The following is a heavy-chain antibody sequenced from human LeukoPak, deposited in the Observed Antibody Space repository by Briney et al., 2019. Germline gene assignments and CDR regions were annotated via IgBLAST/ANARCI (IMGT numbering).Heavy chain of an antibody. D-gene: IGHD6-13*01. CDR3: AKDRPTIAAPRYFDY. CDR1: GFTFSGYA. Sequence: PGGSLRLSCAASGFTFSGYAMSWVRQAPGKGLEWVSVISGSGGSTYYADSVKGRFTISRDNSKNTLYLQMNSMRAEDTAVYYCAKDRPTIAAPRYFDYWGQGTLVTVSS. J-gene: IGHJ4*02. CDR2: ISGSGGST. V-gene: IGHV3-23*01.